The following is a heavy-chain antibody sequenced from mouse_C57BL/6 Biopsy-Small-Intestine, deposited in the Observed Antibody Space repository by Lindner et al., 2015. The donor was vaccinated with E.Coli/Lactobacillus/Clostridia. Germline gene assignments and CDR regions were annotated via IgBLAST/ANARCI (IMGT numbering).Heavy chain of an antibody. CDR3: ARSPLTTVVNWYFDV. Sequence: VQLQESGPELVKPGASVKISCKASGYTFTDYCINWVKQRPGQGLEWIGWISPGSGNTKYNEKFKGKATLTVDTSSSTAYMQLSSLTSEDSAVYFCARSPLTTVVNWYFDVWGTGTTVTVSS. J-gene: IGHJ1*03. CDR2: ISPGSGNT. D-gene: IGHD1-1*01. CDR1: GYTFTDYC. V-gene: IGHV1-84*01.